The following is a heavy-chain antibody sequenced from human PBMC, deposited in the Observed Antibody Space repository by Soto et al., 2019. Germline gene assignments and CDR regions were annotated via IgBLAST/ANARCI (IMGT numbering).Heavy chain of an antibody. D-gene: IGHD2-15*01. CDR1: GFSLSTSGVG. J-gene: IGHJ6*02. CDR2: IYWDDDK. CDR3: AHVLVVVANYGMDV. V-gene: IGHV2-5*02. Sequence: QITLKESGPTLVKPTQTLTLTCTFSGFSLSTSGVGVGWIRQPPGKALEWLALIYWDDDKRYSPSLTSRLTIPKCTXXTQVVLTMTNMDPVDTATYYCAHVLVVVANYGMDVWGQGTTVTVSS.